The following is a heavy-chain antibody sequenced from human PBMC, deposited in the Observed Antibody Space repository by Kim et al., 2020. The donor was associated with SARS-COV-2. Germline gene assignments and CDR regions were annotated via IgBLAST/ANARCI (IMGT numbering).Heavy chain of an antibody. CDR1: GGSISSSSW. CDR2: FYHNGST. V-gene: IGHV4-4*02. Sequence: SETLSLTCAVSGGSISSSSWCWCFRQPPARRLVWWVEFYHNGSTTYYHSLISRVTISVDKSKNKLSLLMISLTAADAAVYYCARRASITIFVVVASFDY. CDR3: ARRASITIFVVVASFDY. J-gene: IGHJ4*01. D-gene: IGHD3-3*01.